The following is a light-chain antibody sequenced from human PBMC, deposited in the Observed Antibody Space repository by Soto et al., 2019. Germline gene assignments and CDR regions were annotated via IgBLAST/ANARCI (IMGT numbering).Light chain of an antibody. CDR1: QSISSW. J-gene: IGKJ4*01. Sequence: DIQMTQSPSTLSASVGDRVTITCRASQSISSWLAWYQQKPGKAPKLLIYRASSLESGVPSRFSGSGSGTEFTLTISSLQPEDFATYYCQQAYSFPLTIGGGTRVEIK. CDR3: QQAYSFPLT. CDR2: RAS. V-gene: IGKV1-5*03.